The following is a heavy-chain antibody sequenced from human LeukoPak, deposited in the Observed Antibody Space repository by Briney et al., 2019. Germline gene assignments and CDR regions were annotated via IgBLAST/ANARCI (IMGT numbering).Heavy chain of an antibody. CDR3: ARLGSGRSVDY. D-gene: IGHD6-19*01. CDR2: IWSDGSDK. V-gene: IGHV3-33*01. Sequence: GGSLRLSCAASGFSFSGYGMHWVRQAPGKGLEWVALIWSDGSDKYYADSVKGRFTISRDNPKKTLYLQMTSLRVEDTAVYYCARLGSGRSVDYWGQGTLVTVSS. J-gene: IGHJ4*02. CDR1: GFSFSGYG.